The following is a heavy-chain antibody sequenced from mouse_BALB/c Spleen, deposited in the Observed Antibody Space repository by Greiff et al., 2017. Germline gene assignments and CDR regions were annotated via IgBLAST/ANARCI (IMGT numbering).Heavy chain of an antibody. D-gene: IGHD2-10*01. J-gene: IGHJ3*01. CDR2: ISYSGST. V-gene: IGHV3-8*02. CDR3: AIAYYGNPWFAY. CDR1: GDSITSGY. Sequence: VQLQQSGPSLVKPSQTLSLTCSVTGDSITSGYWNWIRKFPGNKLEYMGYISYSGSTYYNPSLKSRISITRDTSKNQYYLQLNSVTTEDTATYYCAIAYYGNPWFAYWGQGTLVTVSA.